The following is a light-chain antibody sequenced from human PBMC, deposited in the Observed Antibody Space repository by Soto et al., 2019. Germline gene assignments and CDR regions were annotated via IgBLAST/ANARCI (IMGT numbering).Light chain of an antibody. J-gene: IGKJ1*01. CDR2: AAS. CDR1: QGISSY. V-gene: IGKV1-8*01. Sequence: AIRMTQSPSSLSASTGDRVTITCRASQGISSYLAWYQQKPGKAPKLLIYAASTLQSGVPSRFSGSASGTEFTLTNSCLQSEDFATYYCQQYYSYPQTFGQGTKVEIK. CDR3: QQYYSYPQT.